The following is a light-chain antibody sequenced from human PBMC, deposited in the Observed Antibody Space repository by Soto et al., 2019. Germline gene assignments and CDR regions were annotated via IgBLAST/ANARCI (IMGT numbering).Light chain of an antibody. J-gene: IGKJ1*01. CDR1: QSVSSSY. Sequence: DIVLTQSPGTLSLSPGERATLSCRASQSVSSSYLAWYQQKPGQAXRLLIYGAYSRATGITDRFSGSGSGTDFTLTISRLEPEDFAVYYCQPYGSSPRTVGQGTKVEIK. V-gene: IGKV3-20*01. CDR3: QPYGSSPRT. CDR2: GAY.